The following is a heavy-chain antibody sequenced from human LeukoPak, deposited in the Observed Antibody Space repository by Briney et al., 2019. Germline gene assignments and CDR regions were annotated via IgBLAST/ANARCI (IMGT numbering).Heavy chain of an antibody. D-gene: IGHD2-2*02. Sequence: SETLSLTCTVSGGSISSSSYYWGWIRQPPGKGLEWIGSIYYSGSTYYNPSLKSRVTISVDTSKNQFSLKLSSVTAADTAVYYCARRPGGAGIVVVPAAIQDWFNPWGQGTLVTVSS. V-gene: IGHV4-39*07. J-gene: IGHJ5*02. CDR1: GGSISSSSYY. CDR3: ARRPGGAGIVVVPAAIQDWFNP. CDR2: IYYSGST.